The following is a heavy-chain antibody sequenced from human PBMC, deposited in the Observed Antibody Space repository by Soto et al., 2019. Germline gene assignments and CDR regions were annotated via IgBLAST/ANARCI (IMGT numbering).Heavy chain of an antibody. D-gene: IGHD3-10*01. CDR1: GGSISSGDYS. Sequence: SETLSLTCTVSGGSISSGDYSWSWIRQPPGKGLELIGYVFRSGSTYYSPSLKSRVTISVDGSKNQFSLKLTSVTAADTGVYYCARGIYGAGSDYWGQGTLVTVSS. CDR2: VFRSGST. J-gene: IGHJ4*02. V-gene: IGHV4-30-2*01. CDR3: ARGIYGAGSDY.